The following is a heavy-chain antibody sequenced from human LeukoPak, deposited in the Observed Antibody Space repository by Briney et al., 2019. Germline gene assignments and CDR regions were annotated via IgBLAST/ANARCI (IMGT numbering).Heavy chain of an antibody. J-gene: IGHJ4*02. V-gene: IGHV3-21*01. D-gene: IGHD3-22*01. Sequence: GGSLRLSCAASGFTFSSYSMNWVRQAPGKRLEWVSSISSSSTYIYYSDLLKGRFTISRDNTKNSLYLQMNSLRAEDTAVYYCARVVVVVGATDYWGQGTLVTVSS. CDR3: ARVVVVVGATDY. CDR2: ISSSSTYI. CDR1: GFTFSSYS.